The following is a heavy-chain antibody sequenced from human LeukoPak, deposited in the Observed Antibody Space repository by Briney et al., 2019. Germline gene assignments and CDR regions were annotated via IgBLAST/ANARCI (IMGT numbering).Heavy chain of an antibody. D-gene: IGHD3-9*01. CDR1: GFTFSSYA. CDR3: ARVDGLSHFDY. V-gene: IGHV3-30-3*01. J-gene: IGHJ4*02. Sequence: GGSLRLSCAASGFTFSSYAMHWVRQAPGKGLEWVAVISYDGSNKYYADPVKGRFTISRDNSKNTLYLQMNSLRAEDTAVYYCARVDGLSHFDYWGXGTLVTVSS. CDR2: ISYDGSNK.